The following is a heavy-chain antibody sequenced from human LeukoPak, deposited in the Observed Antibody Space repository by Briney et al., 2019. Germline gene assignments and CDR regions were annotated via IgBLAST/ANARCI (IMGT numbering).Heavy chain of an antibody. D-gene: IGHD3-22*01. CDR1: GFTVSSNY. Sequence: GGSLRLSCAASGFTVSSNYMTWVRQAPGKGLEWVSVISSGGSTYYADSVKGRFTISRDNSKNTVYLQINSLRAEDTAVYYCARDDYYDSSGLDYWGQGTLVTVSS. CDR3: ARDDYYDSSGLDY. J-gene: IGHJ4*02. V-gene: IGHV3-53*01. CDR2: ISSGGST.